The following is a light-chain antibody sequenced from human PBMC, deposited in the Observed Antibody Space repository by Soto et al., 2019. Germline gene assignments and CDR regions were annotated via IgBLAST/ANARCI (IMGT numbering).Light chain of an antibody. V-gene: IGKV1-39*01. J-gene: IGKJ1*01. CDR2: TAS. CDR3: QQSYSRPRT. Sequence: DINTTQSPSYLSVYIEYRFSLPCRASQSISNHLNWYQQKPGKAPNLLIYTASSLESGVPSRFSGSGSGTDFTLTITSLQPEDFAPYFCQQSYSRPRTFAQGSKLDNK. CDR1: QSISNH.